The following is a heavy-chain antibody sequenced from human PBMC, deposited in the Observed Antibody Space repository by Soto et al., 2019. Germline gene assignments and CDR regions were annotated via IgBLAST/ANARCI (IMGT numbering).Heavy chain of an antibody. V-gene: IGHV4-4*07. CDR1: GGSISKFY. D-gene: IGHD4-17*01. CDR3: VRDGSKTLRDWFDP. CDR2: VYATGTT. Sequence: SETLSLTCSVSGGSISKFYWSWIRKTAGKGLEWMGRVYATGTTDYNPSLRSRVAMSVDISKKTFSLRLTSVTAADTGGYYCVRDGSKTLRDWFDPWGQGKLVTVSS. J-gene: IGHJ5*02.